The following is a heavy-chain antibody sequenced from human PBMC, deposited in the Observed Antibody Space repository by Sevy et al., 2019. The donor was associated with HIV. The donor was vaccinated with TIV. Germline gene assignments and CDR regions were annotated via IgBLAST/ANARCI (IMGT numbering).Heavy chain of an antibody. CDR1: GFTFSSYA. CDR3: ARGSIRYCDILTGGFDP. V-gene: IGHV3-30-3*01. D-gene: IGHD3-9*01. Sequence: GGSLRLSCAATGFTFSSYAMHWVRQAPGKGLEWVAVISYDGSNKYYPDSVKGRFTISRDNSKNTLYLQMNSLRPEDTAVYYCARGSIRYCDILTGGFDPWGQGTLVTVSS. CDR2: ISYDGSNK. J-gene: IGHJ5*02.